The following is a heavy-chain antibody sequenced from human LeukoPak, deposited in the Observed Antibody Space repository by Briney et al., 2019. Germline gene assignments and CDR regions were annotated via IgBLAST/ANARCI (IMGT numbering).Heavy chain of an antibody. D-gene: IGHD6-13*01. CDR1: GFSLSTSGVG. CDR3: AHSRVVPLYSSSALYYYYGMDV. CDR2: IYWNDDK. Sequence: SGPTLVNPTQTLTLTCTFSGFSLSTSGVGVGWIRQPPGKALEWLALIYWNDDKRYSPSLKSRLTITKDTSKNQVVLTMTNMDPVDTATYYCAHSRVVPLYSSSALYYYYGMDVWGQGTTVTVSS. J-gene: IGHJ6*02. V-gene: IGHV2-5*01.